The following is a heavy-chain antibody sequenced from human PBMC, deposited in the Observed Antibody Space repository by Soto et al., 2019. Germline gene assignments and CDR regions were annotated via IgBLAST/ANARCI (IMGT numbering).Heavy chain of an antibody. J-gene: IGHJ6*03. CDR2: ISGSGGST. D-gene: IGHD2-15*01. Sequence: GGSLRLSCAASGFTFSSYAMSWVRQAPGKGLEWVSAISGSGGSTYYADSVKGRFTISRDNSKNTLYLQMNSLRAEDTAVYYCAKDGYGYCSGGSCYSWRGYYYYYYMDVWGKGTTVTVSS. CDR3: AKDGYGYCSGGSCYSWRGYYYYYYMDV. V-gene: IGHV3-23*01. CDR1: GFTFSSYA.